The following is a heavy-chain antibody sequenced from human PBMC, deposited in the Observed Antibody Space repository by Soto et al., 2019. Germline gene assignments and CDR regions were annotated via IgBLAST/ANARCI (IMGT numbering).Heavy chain of an antibody. CDR2: MHPHRGNS. V-gene: IGHV1-8*02. D-gene: IGHD1-26*01. J-gene: IGHJ4*02. Sequence: QVQLVQSGAEVKKPGASVKVSCKASGYTFTSYHISWVRQASGRGLEWRGWMHPHRGNSGYARKFQGRVTMTCDTSTSTAYMELSSLRSEDTAVYFCSRGLGATDYWGQGTLVTVSS. CDR1: GYTFTSYH. CDR3: SRGLGATDY.